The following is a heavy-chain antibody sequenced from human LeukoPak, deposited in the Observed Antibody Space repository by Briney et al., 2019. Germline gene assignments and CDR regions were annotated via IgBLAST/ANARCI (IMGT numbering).Heavy chain of an antibody. D-gene: IGHD1-1*01. J-gene: IGHJ4*02. V-gene: IGHV3-30*18. Sequence: GGSLRLSCAASGFTFSSYGMHWVRQAPGKGLEWVAVISYDGSNKYYADSVKGRFTISRDNSKNTLYLQMNSLRAEDTAVYYCAKDPIGTTGHYFDYWGQGTLVTVSS. CDR3: AKDPIGTTGHYFDY. CDR2: ISYDGSNK. CDR1: GFTFSSYG.